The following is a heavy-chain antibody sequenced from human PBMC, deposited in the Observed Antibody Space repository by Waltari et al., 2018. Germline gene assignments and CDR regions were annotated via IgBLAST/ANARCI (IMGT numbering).Heavy chain of an antibody. CDR3: AREPGYGDHTEQENDAFDI. V-gene: IGHV3-7*01. J-gene: IGHJ3*02. CDR1: GFTFSSYW. D-gene: IGHD4-17*01. CDR2: IKQDGSEK. Sequence: EVQLVESGGGLVQPGGSLRLSCAASGFTFSSYWMSWVRQAPGKGLEWVANIKQDGSEKYYVDSVKGRFTISRDNAKNSLYLQMNSLRAEDTAVYYCAREPGYGDHTEQENDAFDIWGQGTMVTVSS.